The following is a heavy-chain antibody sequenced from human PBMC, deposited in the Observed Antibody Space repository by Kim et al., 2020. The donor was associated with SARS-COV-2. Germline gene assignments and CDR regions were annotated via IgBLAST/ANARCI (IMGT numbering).Heavy chain of an antibody. J-gene: IGHJ6*02. CDR1: GGTFSSYA. CDR2: IIPILGIA. D-gene: IGHD3-10*01. CDR3: ASYGSGGDYYYYDMYI. V-gene: IGHV1-69*04. Sequence: SVKVSCKASGGTFSSYAIRWVRQAPGQGLEWMGRIIPILGIANYAQKFQGRFTITSDNSTSPAYMELSSLRSEDTAVYYCASYGSGGDYYYYDMYIWGQ.